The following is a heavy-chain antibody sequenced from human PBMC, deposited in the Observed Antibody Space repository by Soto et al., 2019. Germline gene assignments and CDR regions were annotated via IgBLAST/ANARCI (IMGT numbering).Heavy chain of an antibody. CDR1: GAPVRSASYY. Sequence: PXEPLSRTCTVFGAPVRSASYYWSWIRQPPGKGLEWIGYIYYSGSTNYNPSLKSRVTISVDTSKNQFSLKLSSVTAADTAVYYCARDYCDSSGYYYDPSPYYGMDVSGQGSTVTVSS. CDR3: ARDYCDSSGYYYDPSPYYGMDV. V-gene: IGHV4-61*01. CDR2: IYYSGST. J-gene: IGHJ6*02. D-gene: IGHD3-22*01.